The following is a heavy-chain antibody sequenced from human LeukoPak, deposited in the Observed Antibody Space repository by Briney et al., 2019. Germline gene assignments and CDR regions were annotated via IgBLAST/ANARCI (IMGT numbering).Heavy chain of an antibody. CDR1: GFTFSSHG. CDR2: ITGSGGNR. D-gene: IGHD5-18*01. J-gene: IGHJ4*02. V-gene: IGHV3-23*01. CDR3: AKMPRGYSYGSWFNYFDY. Sequence: PGETLRLSCAASGFTFSSHGMNWVRQAPGMGLEWVSGITGSGGNRYYADSVKGRFTISRDNSKNTLYLQMNSLRAEDTAVYYCAKMPRGYSYGSWFNYFDYWGQGTLVTVSS.